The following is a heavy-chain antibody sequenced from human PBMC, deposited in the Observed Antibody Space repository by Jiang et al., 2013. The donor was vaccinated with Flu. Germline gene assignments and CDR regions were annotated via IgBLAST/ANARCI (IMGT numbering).Heavy chain of an antibody. D-gene: IGHD3-10*01. CDR2: INPNGGAT. J-gene: IGHJ4*02. V-gene: IGHV1-2*02. Sequence: SCKASEYTFTDYYIHWVRQAPGQGLEWMGWINPNGGATNYAQKFEGRVTMTRDTSVSTAYMELRGLSSDDTAMYYCARRDIKASDTAMYYCARGHTWYHGWIEYWGQGTLVTVSS. CDR1: EYTFTDYY. CDR3: ARRDIKASDTAMYYCARGHTWYHGWIEY.